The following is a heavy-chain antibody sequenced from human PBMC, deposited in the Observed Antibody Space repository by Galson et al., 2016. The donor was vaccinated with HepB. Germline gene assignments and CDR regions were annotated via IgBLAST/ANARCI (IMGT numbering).Heavy chain of an antibody. J-gene: IGHJ4*02. CDR3: ARVVPPIAAAGNTIDY. CDR2: IYYSGST. D-gene: IGHD6-13*01. Sequence: SETLSLTCTVSGGSISSYYWSWIRQPPGKGLEWIGYIYYSGSTNYNPSLKSRVTISVDTSKNQFSLKLSSVTAADTAVYYCARVVPPIAAAGNTIDYWGQGTLVTVSS. CDR1: GGSISSYY. V-gene: IGHV4-59*01.